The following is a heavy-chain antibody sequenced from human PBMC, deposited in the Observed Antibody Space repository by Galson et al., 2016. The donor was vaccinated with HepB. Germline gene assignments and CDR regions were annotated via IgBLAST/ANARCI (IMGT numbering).Heavy chain of an antibody. D-gene: IGHD3-22*01. CDR3: AKAKAVRGLYSFDY. CDR1: GFTFSSYA. V-gene: IGHV3-23*01. CDR2: ISSSGGGT. Sequence: SLRLSCAASGFTFSSYAMSWVRQVPGKGLEWVSGISSSGGGTYYADSVKGHFIISRDNSKNTLFLQMNSLRAEDTAIYYCAKAKAVRGLYSFDYWGQGTLVTVSS. J-gene: IGHJ4*02.